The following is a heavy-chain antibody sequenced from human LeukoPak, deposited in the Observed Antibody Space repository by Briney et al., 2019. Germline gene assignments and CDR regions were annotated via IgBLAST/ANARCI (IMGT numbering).Heavy chain of an antibody. CDR3: ARGGYSSSWGSTAYYYYGMDV. CDR2: IYTSGST. D-gene: IGHD6-13*01. Sequence: PSETLSLTCTVSGGSISSGSYYWSWIRQPAGKGLEWIGRIYTSGSTNYNPSLKSRVTISVDTSKNQFSLKLSSVTAADTAVYYCARGGYSSSWGSTAYYYYGMDVWGQGTTVTVSS. V-gene: IGHV4-61*02. J-gene: IGHJ6*02. CDR1: GGSISSGSYY.